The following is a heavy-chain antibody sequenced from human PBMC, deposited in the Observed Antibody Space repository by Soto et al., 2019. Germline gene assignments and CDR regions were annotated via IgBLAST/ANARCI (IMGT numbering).Heavy chain of an antibody. CDR3: ARVKRDRVATKWVSVYYGMDG. J-gene: IGHJ6*02. Sequence: PSETLSVTCALYGGSFSGYYWSWIRQPPGKGLEWIGEINHSGSTNYNPSLKSRVTISVDTSKNHFSLKLSSVTAADTAVYYCARVKRDRVATKWVSVYYGMDGWGQGNTVTVAS. D-gene: IGHD5-12*01. CDR1: GGSFSGYY. V-gene: IGHV4-34*01. CDR2: INHSGST.